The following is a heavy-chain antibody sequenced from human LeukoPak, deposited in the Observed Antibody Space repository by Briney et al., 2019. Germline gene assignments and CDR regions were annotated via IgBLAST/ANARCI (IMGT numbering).Heavy chain of an antibody. CDR3: ASSAYTGSNYFDH. J-gene: IGHJ4*02. D-gene: IGHD6-25*01. V-gene: IGHV4-61*02. CDR1: GGSISSGSDY. CDR2: VHTSGST. Sequence: SQTLSLNCTVSGGSISSGSDYWSWIRQPAGKGLEWVGRVHTSGSTNYNPSLKSRVTISLDTSKNQFSLELRSVTAADTAVYYCASSAYTGSNYFDHWGQGTLVTVSS.